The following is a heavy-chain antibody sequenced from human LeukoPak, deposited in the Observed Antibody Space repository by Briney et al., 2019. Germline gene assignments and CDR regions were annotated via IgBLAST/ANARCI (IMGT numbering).Heavy chain of an antibody. CDR1: GFTFSSHS. V-gene: IGHV3-21*01. J-gene: IGHJ4*02. CDR2: ISSSSSYI. D-gene: IGHD6-13*01. CDR3: ARDRGIAAAGRSNYFDY. Sequence: PGGSLRLSCAASGFTFSSHSMNWVRQAPGKGLEWVSSISSSSSYIYYADSVKGRFTISRDNAKNSLYLQMNSLRAEDTAVYYCARDRGIAAAGRSNYFDYWGQGTLVTVSS.